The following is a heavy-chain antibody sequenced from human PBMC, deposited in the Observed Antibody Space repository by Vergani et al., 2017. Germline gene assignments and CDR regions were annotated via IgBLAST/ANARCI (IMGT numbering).Heavy chain of an antibody. J-gene: IGHJ4*02. CDR1: GGSFSTYY. V-gene: IGHV4-34*01. D-gene: IGHD3-22*01. CDR2: INHSGST. Sequence: QVHLQQWGAGLLKPSETLSLTCAVSGGSFSTYYWSWIRQPPGKGLEWIGEINHSGSTNYNPSLKSRVTISVDTSKNQVSLKLSSVTAADTAVHYCARGAGYDRSGYHYDFDYWGQGTLVTVSS. CDR3: ARGAGYDRSGYHYDFDY.